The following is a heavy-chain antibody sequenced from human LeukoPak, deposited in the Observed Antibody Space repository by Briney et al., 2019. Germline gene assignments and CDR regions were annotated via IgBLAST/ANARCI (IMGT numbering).Heavy chain of an antibody. Sequence: ASVKVSCKASGYTFSVYYMHWVRQAPGQGLEWMGWINPDSGGTKYAQKFQDRVTMTSDTSISKAYMELSRLRSDDTAVYYGARDHLLFRQPPNWFDPWGQGTLVTVSS. CDR3: ARDHLLFRQPPNWFDP. CDR2: INPDSGGT. D-gene: IGHD1-14*01. CDR1: GYTFSVYY. J-gene: IGHJ5*02. V-gene: IGHV1-2*02.